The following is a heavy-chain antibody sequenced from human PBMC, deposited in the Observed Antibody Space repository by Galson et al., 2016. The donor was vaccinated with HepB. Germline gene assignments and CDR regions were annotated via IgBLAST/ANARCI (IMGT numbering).Heavy chain of an antibody. CDR3: ARDRVFNTGPLDV. CDR1: GYIFTSYY. J-gene: IGHJ3*01. D-gene: IGHD2-8*02. V-gene: IGHV1-46*01. CDR2: ISPSGGRT. Sequence: SVKVSCKASGYIFTSYYIHWVRQAPGQGPEWMGIISPSGGRTNFAQTFQGRVNMTRDTSRSTVYMELSGLRSEDTGLYCCARDRVFNTGPLDVWGQGTMVTVSS.